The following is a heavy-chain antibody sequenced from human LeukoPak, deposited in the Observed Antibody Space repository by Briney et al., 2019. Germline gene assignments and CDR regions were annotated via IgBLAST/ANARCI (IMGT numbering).Heavy chain of an antibody. J-gene: IGHJ4*02. V-gene: IGHV1-69*13. CDR3: ASRLYCSNTRCRNFPFAY. D-gene: IGHD2-2*01. CDR1: GGTFSSYA. Sequence: SVTVSCKASGGTFSSYAINWVRQAPGQGLEWMGGIIPIFGTANYAQKFQGRVTITADESTSTAYMELSSLRSEDTAIYYCASRLYCSNTRCRNFPFAYWGQGTLVTVSS. CDR2: IIPIFGTA.